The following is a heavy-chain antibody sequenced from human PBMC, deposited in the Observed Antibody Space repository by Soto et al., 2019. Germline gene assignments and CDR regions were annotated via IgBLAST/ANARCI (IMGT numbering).Heavy chain of an antibody. CDR2: INPGGTTI. CDR1: GFVFSDHY. D-gene: IGHD1-20*01. V-gene: IGHV3-11*01. J-gene: IGHJ4*02. CDR3: VRQVLADY. Sequence: QVQLVESGGDLVKPGGSVRLSCAASGFVFSDHYMSWIRQAPGKGLEWISYINPGGTTIYYFESVRGRFTVTRDNAKNSLYLHMNSLRAEDTAVYYCVRQVLADYWGQGTLVTVSS.